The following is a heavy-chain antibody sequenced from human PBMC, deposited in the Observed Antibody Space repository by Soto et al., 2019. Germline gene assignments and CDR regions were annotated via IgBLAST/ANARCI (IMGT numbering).Heavy chain of an antibody. CDR1: GYNFVTYG. J-gene: IGHJ4*02. D-gene: IGHD3-22*01. Sequence: SSVKVSCKTSGYNFVTYGITWVRQAPGQGLEWMGWISVYSGNTHYAQKFHDRVTLTTDTSTTTAYMDLRNLTSDDTAFYYCARNTPFFESSGSADYWGQGTLVTVSS. V-gene: IGHV1-18*01. CDR2: ISVYSGNT. CDR3: ARNTPFFESSGSADY.